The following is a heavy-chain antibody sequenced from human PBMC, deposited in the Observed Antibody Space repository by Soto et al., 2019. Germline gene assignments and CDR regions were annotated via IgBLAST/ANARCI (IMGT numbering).Heavy chain of an antibody. CDR1: GGTFSSYT. V-gene: IGHV1-69*01. D-gene: IGHD3-9*01. CDR2: ILPMFGIV. CDR3: SRHYNIFTAYSI. Sequence: QVRMVQSGAEVKKPGSSVKVSCKASGGTFSSYTFTWVRQAPGQGLEWMGGILPMFGIVDYAQTFQVRVTSTADESTIIAHIACTSQSSEEPSIYSCSRHYNIFTAYSIGGQGTMGTVSS. J-gene: IGHJ3*01.